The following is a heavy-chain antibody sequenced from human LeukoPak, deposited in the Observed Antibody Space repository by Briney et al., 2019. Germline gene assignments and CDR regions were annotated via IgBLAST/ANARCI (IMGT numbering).Heavy chain of an antibody. Sequence: SETLSLTCAVYGGSFSGYYWSWIRRPPGKGLEWIGEINHSGSSNYNPSLKSRATISVDTSKNQFSLKLSSVTAADTAVYYCARGEDGDYYFQHWGQGTLVTVSS. V-gene: IGHV4-34*01. CDR2: INHSGSS. CDR1: GGSFSGYY. J-gene: IGHJ1*01. D-gene: IGHD4-17*01. CDR3: ARGEDGDYYFQH.